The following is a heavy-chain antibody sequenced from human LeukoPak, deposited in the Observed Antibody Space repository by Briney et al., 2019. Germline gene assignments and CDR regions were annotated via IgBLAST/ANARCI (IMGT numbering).Heavy chain of an antibody. CDR3: TRRLNVDY. V-gene: IGHV3-15*07. J-gene: IGHJ4*02. D-gene: IGHD2-8*01. CDR2: IKTKTDGGTI. CDR1: GFTFSIAW. Sequence: GGSLRLSCAASGFTFSIAWMNWVRQAPGKGLEWVGRIKTKTDGGTIEYAAPMKGRFTISRDDSKNTLYLQMNSLKTEDTAVYYCTRRLNVDYWGQGTLVTVSS.